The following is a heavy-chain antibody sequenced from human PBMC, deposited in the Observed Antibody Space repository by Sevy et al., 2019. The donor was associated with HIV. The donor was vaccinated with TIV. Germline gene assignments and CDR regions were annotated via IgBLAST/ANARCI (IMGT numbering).Heavy chain of an antibody. CDR2: VKRDASEK. CDR1: GFSFTNYW. D-gene: IGHD2-2*01. J-gene: IGHJ6*02. V-gene: IGHV3-7*03. CDR3: ATDCNSASCLWGLDV. Sequence: GGSLRLSCVASGFSFTNYWMTWVRRAPAKGLEWVANVKRDASEKDYVGSVKGRFTISRDNAKESLYLQMKSLRAEDTAVYYCATDCNSASCLWGLDVWGQGTTVTVSS.